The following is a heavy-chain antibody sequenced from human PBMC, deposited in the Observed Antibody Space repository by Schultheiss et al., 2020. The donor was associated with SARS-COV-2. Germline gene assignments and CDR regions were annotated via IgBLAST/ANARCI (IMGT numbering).Heavy chain of an antibody. CDR2: ISGSGGST. V-gene: IGHV3-23*01. Sequence: GGLRLSCAASGFTFSSYWMHWVRQAPGKGLVWVSAISGSGGSTYYADSVKGRFTISRDNSKNTLYLQMNSLRAEDTAVYYCAKKEITIFGVVIHHYYMDVWGKGTTVTVSS. J-gene: IGHJ6*03. CDR3: AKKEITIFGVVIHHYYMDV. CDR1: GFTFSSYW. D-gene: IGHD3-3*01.